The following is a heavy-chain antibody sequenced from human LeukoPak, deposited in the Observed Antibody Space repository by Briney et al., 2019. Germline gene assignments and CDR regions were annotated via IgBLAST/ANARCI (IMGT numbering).Heavy chain of an antibody. J-gene: IGHJ5*02. CDR1: GGSFSGYY. V-gene: IGHV4-34*01. D-gene: IGHD3-3*02. CDR2: INHSGST. CDR3: ARKSSFFFPSHNWFDP. Sequence: SETLSLTCAVYGGSFSGYYWSWIRQPPGKGLEWIGEINHSGSTNYNPSLKSRVTISVDTSKNQFSLKLSPVTAADTAVYYCARKSSFFFPSHNWFDPWGQGTLVTVSS.